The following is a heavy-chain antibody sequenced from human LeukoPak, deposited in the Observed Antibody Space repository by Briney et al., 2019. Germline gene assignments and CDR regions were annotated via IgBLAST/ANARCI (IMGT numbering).Heavy chain of an antibody. CDR2: LFYSAST. CDR1: GGSISSYY. V-gene: IGHV4-59*01. J-gene: IGHJ4*02. Sequence: SENLSLTCTVSGGSISSYYWSWLRQPPGKGLEWIAYLFYSASTDYNPSLESRVTISVDTSKNQFSLKLRSVTAADTAVYYCATVAVIRGVTYFDYWGQGTLVTSSS. CDR3: ATVAVIRGVTYFDY. D-gene: IGHD3-10*01.